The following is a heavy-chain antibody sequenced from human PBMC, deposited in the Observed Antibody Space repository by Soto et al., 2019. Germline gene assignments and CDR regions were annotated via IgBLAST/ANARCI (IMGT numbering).Heavy chain of an antibody. D-gene: IGHD6-19*01. J-gene: IGHJ2*01. CDR1: GGSISSSSYY. CDR2: IYYSGST. V-gene: IGHV4-39*01. Sequence: QLQLQESGPGLVKPSETLSLTCTVSGGSISSSSYYWGWIRQPPGKGLEWIGSIYYSGSTYYNPSLKSRVTISVDTSKKQFSLKLSSVTAADTAVYYCARRQQWLVNRYFDLWGRGTLVTVSS. CDR3: ARRQQWLVNRYFDL.